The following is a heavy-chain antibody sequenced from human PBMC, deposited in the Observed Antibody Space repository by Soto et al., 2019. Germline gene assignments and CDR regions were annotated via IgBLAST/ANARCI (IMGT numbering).Heavy chain of an antibody. V-gene: IGHV1-46*01. D-gene: IGHD2-15*01. CDR1: GYTFTSYY. Sequence: GASVKVSCKASGYTFTSYYMHWVRQAPGQGLEWMGIINPSGGSTSYAQKFQGRVTMTRDTSTSTVYMELSSLRSEDTAVYYCAKAWWFDAFDIWGQGTMVTVSS. CDR3: AKAWWFDAFDI. J-gene: IGHJ3*02. CDR2: INPSGGST.